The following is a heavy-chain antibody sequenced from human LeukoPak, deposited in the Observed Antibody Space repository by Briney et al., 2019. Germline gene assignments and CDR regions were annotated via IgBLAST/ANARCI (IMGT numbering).Heavy chain of an antibody. CDR2: INLNIGGT. CDR3: ARVHVTMGDWFDP. J-gene: IGHJ5*02. D-gene: IGHD3-10*01. Sequence: ASVKVSCKASGYTFTGYYMHWGRQAPGQGLEWMGWINLNIGGTNKAQKFQGRATIPRETSISTAYMELSRLRADHTAVYHCARVHVTMGDWFDPWGQGTLGTVSS. CDR1: GYTFTGYY. V-gene: IGHV1-2*02.